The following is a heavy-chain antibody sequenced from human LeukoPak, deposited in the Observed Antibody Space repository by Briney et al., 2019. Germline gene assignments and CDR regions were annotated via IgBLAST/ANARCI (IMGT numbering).Heavy chain of an antibody. V-gene: IGHV3-74*01. D-gene: IGHD1-1*01. CDR2: IYSDGDNT. CDR1: GFTFSSYW. Sequence: GGSLRLSCAASGFTFSSYWMHWVRQAPGKGLVWVSRIYSDGDNTNYADSVKGRFTISRDNAKNSLFLRMSSLRVEDTAVYYCARPRTAWSSHWYFEIWGRGTLVTVS. J-gene: IGHJ2*01. CDR3: ARPRTAWSSHWYFEI.